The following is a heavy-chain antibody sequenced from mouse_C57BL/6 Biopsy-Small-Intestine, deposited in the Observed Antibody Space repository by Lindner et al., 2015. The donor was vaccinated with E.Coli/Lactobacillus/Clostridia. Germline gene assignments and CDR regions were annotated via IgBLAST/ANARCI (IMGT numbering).Heavy chain of an antibody. CDR3: ARSLGWSSSSPDY. CDR1: ESTFNNYY. CDR2: VDPTGTYI. J-gene: IGHJ4*01. V-gene: IGHV1-59*01. Sequence: SVKVSCKASESTFNNYYIHWVRQAPGQGFEWMGIVDPTGTYINYAQKFQGGVTMTSDTSRNTVYMELSSLRSDDTAVYYCARSLGWSSSSPDYWGQGTLVTVSS. D-gene: IGHD1-1*01.